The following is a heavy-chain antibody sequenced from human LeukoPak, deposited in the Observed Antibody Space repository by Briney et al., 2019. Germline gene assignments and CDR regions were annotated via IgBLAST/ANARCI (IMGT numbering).Heavy chain of an antibody. J-gene: IGHJ4*02. Sequence: ASVKVSCKASGYTFTSYYMHWVRQAPGQGLEWMGIINPSGGSTSYAQKFQGRVTITGDTSASTAYMELRSLRSEDTAVYYCARMTTGKFDYWGQGTLVTVSP. CDR2: INPSGGST. CDR3: ARMTTGKFDY. D-gene: IGHD3-10*01. V-gene: IGHV1-46*01. CDR1: GYTFTSYY.